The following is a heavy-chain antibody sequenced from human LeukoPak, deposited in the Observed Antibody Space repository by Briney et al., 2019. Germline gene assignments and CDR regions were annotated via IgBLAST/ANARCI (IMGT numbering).Heavy chain of an antibody. D-gene: IGHD6-6*01. V-gene: IGHV4-61*01. Sequence: SETLCLTCTVSGGSVSSGSYYWSWIRQPPGKGLEWIGYIYYSGSTNYNPSLKSRVTISVDTSKNQFSLKLSSVTAADTAVYYCATAHSSSSLGDYWGQGTLVTVSS. CDR2: IYYSGST. CDR3: ATAHSSSSLGDY. CDR1: GGSVSSGSYY. J-gene: IGHJ4*02.